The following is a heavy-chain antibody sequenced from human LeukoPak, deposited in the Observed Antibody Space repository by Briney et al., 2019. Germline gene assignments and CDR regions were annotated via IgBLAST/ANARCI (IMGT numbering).Heavy chain of an antibody. D-gene: IGHD3-22*01. CDR3: ASPGLDYDSSGQIDY. V-gene: IGHV4-34*01. CDR2: INHSGST. CDR1: GGSFSGYY. J-gene: IGHJ4*02. Sequence: SETLSLTCAVHGGSFSGYYWSWIRQPPGKGLEWIGEINHSGSTNYNPSLKSRVTISVDTSKNQFSLKLSSVTAADTAVYYCASPGLDYDSSGQIDYWGQGTLVTVSS.